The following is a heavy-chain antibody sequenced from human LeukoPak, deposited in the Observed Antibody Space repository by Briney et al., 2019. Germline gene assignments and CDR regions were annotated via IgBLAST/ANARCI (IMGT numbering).Heavy chain of an antibody. CDR2: ISSSGSTI. V-gene: IGHV3-11*04. Sequence: KSGGSLRLSCAASGFTFSDYYMSWIRQAPGKGLEWVSYISSSGSTIYYADSVKGRFTISRDNAKNSLYLQMNSLRAEDTAVYYCARAAYYYDSSGYYPFDYWGQGTLVTVSS. CDR1: GFTFSDYY. CDR3: ARAAYYYDSSGYYPFDY. J-gene: IGHJ4*02. D-gene: IGHD3-22*01.